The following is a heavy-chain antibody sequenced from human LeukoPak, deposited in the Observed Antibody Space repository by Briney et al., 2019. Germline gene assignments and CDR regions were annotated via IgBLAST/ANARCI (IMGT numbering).Heavy chain of an antibody. CDR3: AKDISPSIVGATHFDY. J-gene: IGHJ4*02. CDR1: GFTFSSYG. CDR2: ISYDGSNK. V-gene: IGHV3-30*18. Sequence: GGSLRLSCAASGFTFSSYGMHWVRQAPGKGLEWVAVISYDGSNKYYADSVKGRFTISRDNSKNTLYLQMNSLRAEDTALYYCAKDISPSIVGATHFDYWGQGTLVTVSS. D-gene: IGHD1-26*01.